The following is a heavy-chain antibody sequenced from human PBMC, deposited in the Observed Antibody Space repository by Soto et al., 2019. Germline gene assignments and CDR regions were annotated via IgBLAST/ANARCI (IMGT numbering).Heavy chain of an antibody. J-gene: IGHJ4*02. Sequence: QVHLVESGGGVVQPGRSLRLSCAASGFTFSSHSMHGVRKAPGKGLERVAVISSDGSKKYYADSVKGRSTISRDNSKNTLKLQMNSLRAEDRAVYYCARDMGYSTGTYFEYWGQGTLVTVSS. CDR3: ARDMGYSTGTYFEY. D-gene: IGHD2-8*02. CDR2: ISSDGSKK. CDR1: GFTFSSHS. V-gene: IGHV3-30-3*01.